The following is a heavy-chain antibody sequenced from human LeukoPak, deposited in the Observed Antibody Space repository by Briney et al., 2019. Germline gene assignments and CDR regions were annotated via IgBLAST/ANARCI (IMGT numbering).Heavy chain of an antibody. J-gene: IGHJ4*02. D-gene: IGHD3-16*01. V-gene: IGHV1-18*04. Sequence: ASVKVSCKASGYTLTGYYIRWVRQAPGQGLEWMGWISGHTGDTHYAKRFQGRLTLTTDTSTSVAYLELSTLRSDDTALYFCAKDVGDSLAGPWFLQFWGQGTLVTLSS. CDR3: AKDVGDSLAGPWFLQF. CDR1: GYTLTGYY. CDR2: ISGHTGDT.